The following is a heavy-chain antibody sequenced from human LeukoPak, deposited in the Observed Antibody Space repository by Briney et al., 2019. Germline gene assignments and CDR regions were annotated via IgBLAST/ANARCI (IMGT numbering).Heavy chain of an antibody. CDR2: ISTYNGNT. V-gene: IGHV1-18*01. Sequence: SVKVSCKASGYTFTSYGISWVRQAPGQGLEGMGWISTYNGNTNKAQKLQGRVTMTTDTSTSTAYMELRSLRSDDTAVYYCARMGLLWFGESPYYFDYWGQGTLVTVSS. D-gene: IGHD3-10*01. CDR3: ARMGLLWFGESPYYFDY. CDR1: GYTFTSYG. J-gene: IGHJ4*02.